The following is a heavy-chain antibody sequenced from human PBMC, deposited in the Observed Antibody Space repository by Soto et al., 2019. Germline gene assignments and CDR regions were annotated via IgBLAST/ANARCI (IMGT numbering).Heavy chain of an antibody. CDR1: GFHFSRHG. CDR3: ARDQLWTGNGLHV. Sequence: GSLRLSCAASGFHFSRHGVHWVRQAPGRGLEGVAGIWSDGSKEYYADSVQGRFSISRDNSKNTVSLQMNSLRSEETAVYYCARDQLWTGNGLHVWGQGNTVTVSS. D-gene: IGHD3-3*01. V-gene: IGHV3-33*01. J-gene: IGHJ6*02. CDR2: IWSDGSKE.